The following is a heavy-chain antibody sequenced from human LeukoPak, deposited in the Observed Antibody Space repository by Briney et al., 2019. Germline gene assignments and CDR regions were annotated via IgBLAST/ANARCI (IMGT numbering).Heavy chain of an antibody. J-gene: IGHJ4*02. D-gene: IGHD3-22*01. V-gene: IGHV4-59*01. CDR2: IYYSGST. Sequence: SETLSLTCTVSGGSISSYYWSWIRQPPGKGLEWIGYIYYSGSTNYNPSLKSRVTISVDTPKNQFSLKLSSVTAADTAVYYCARVNDSSGYYDIDYWGQGTLVTVSS. CDR3: ARVNDSSGYYDIDY. CDR1: GGSISSYY.